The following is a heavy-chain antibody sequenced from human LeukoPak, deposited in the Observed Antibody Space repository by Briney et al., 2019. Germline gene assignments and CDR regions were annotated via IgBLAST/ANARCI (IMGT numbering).Heavy chain of an antibody. V-gene: IGHV3-43*01. J-gene: IGHJ6*03. Sequence: GGSLRLSCAASGFTFDDYTMHWVRQAPGKGLEWVSLISWDGGSTYYADSVKGRFTISRDNSKNSLYLQMNSLRAEDTALYYCARFTSDYDFWSCWRYYMDVWGKGTTVTVSS. D-gene: IGHD3-3*01. CDR2: ISWDGGST. CDR1: GFTFDDYT. CDR3: ARFTSDYDFWSCWRYYMDV.